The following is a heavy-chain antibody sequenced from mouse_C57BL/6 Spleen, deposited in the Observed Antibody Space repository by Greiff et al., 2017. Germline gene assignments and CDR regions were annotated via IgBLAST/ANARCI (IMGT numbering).Heavy chain of an antibody. CDR1: GYTFTSYW. V-gene: IGHV1-64*01. D-gene: IGHD2-5*01. J-gene: IGHJ4*01. CDR2: IHPNSGST. CDR3: ARSNSNSLYAMDY. Sequence: QVQLKQPGAELVKPGASVKLSCKASGYTFTSYWMHWVKQRPGQGLEWIGMIHPNSGSTNYNEKFKSKATLTVDKSSSTAYMQLSSLTSEDSAVYYCARSNSNSLYAMDYWGQGTSVTVSS.